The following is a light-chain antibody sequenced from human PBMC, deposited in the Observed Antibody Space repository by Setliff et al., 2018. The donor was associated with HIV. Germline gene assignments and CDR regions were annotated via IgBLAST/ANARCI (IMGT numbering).Light chain of an antibody. CDR2: YDN. V-gene: IGLV3-21*04. J-gene: IGLJ2*01. CDR3: QVWDSSSDHAV. CDR1: NIGSKS. Sequence: SYELTQPPSVSVAPGKTARITCGGSNIGSKSVHWYHQKPGQAPVLVIYYDNDRPSGIPERFSGSTSGNTATLTISRVEAGDEADYYCQVWDSSSDHAVFGGGTKVTVL.